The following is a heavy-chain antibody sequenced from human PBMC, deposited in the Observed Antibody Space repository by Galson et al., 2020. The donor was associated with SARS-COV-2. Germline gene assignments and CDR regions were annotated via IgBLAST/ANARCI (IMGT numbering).Heavy chain of an antibody. V-gene: IGHV3-21*01. CDR3: ARGSITIFGVAWGMDV. Sequence: KIGESLPISCAASGFTFSSYSMNWVRQAPGNGLEWVSYISSSSSYLHYADSVQGRFTISRHKAKNSLYLQMDSLRAEYTAVYYCARGSITIFGVAWGMDVWGQGTTVTVSS. CDR1: GFTFSSYS. D-gene: IGHD3-3*01. CDR2: ISSSSSYL. J-gene: IGHJ6*02.